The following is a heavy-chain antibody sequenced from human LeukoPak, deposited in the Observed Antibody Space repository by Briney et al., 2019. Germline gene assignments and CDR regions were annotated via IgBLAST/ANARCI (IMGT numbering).Heavy chain of an antibody. CDR3: VRLVGASGAFDI. Sequence: SETLSLTCTVSGDSISSSSYFWAWIRQPPGKGLEWIACISYSGSTYYNPSLKSRVTISVDTSKNQFSLRLSSVTAADTALYYCVRLVGASGAFDIWGHGPTVTVSS. CDR1: GDSISSSSYF. J-gene: IGHJ3*02. CDR2: ISYSGST. D-gene: IGHD1-26*01. V-gene: IGHV4-39*07.